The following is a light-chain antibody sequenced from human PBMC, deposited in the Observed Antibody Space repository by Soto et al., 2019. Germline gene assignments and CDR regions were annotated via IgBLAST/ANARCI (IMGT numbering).Light chain of an antibody. Sequence: QSGLTQPGSISGAPGQRVTISCTGSSSNIGAGSDVHWYHQLPGTAPKLLIYGNTNRPSGVPDRFSGSKSGTSASLAIAGLQTEDEGDYYCQTYDRSLSGLYVYGTGTKVTL. CDR1: SSNIGAGSD. J-gene: IGLJ1*01. CDR2: GNT. V-gene: IGLV1-40*01. CDR3: QTYDRSLSGLYV.